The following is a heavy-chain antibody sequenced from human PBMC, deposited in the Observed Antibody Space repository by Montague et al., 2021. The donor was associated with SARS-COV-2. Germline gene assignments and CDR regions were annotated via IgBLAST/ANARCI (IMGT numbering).Heavy chain of an antibody. V-gene: IGHV4-59*01. CDR1: GGSISSYY. CDR3: ARGFDY. J-gene: IGHJ4*02. Sequence: SETLSLTCTVSGGSISSYYWSWIRQPPGKGLEWIGYIYYSGSTNYNSSLKSRVTISVDTSKNQFSLKLSSVTAADTAVYYCARGFDYWGQGTLVTVSS. CDR2: IYYSGST.